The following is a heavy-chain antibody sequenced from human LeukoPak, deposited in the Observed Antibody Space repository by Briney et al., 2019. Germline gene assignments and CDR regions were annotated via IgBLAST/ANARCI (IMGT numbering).Heavy chain of an antibody. V-gene: IGHV1-69*02. J-gene: IGHJ3*02. CDR3: ARVGEDGYNNRNYAFDI. D-gene: IGHD5-24*01. CDR1: GGTFSSYT. Sequence: SVKVSCKASGGTFSSYTISWVRQAPGQGLEWMGRIIPILGIANYAQKFRGRVTITAVKSTSTAYMELSSLRSEDTAVYYYARVGEDGYNNRNYAFDIWGQGTMVTVSS. CDR2: IIPILGIA.